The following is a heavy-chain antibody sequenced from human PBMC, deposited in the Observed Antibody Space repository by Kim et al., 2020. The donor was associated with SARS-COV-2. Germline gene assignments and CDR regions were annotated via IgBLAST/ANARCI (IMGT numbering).Heavy chain of an antibody. Sequence: GGSLRLSCADSGFTVTTYWMHWVRQAPGKGLEWVSRIKSEGTGITYADSVKGRFTISRDNANNTLYLQMDNLRDDDTAVYYCASDTVLYGLDVWGQGTMGTVSS. D-gene: IGHD4-4*01. CDR2: IKSEGTGI. J-gene: IGHJ6*02. V-gene: IGHV3-74*03. CDR1: GFTVTTYW. CDR3: ASDTVLYGLDV.